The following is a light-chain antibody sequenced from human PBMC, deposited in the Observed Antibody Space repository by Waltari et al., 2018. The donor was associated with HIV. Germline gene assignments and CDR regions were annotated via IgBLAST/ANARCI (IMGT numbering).Light chain of an antibody. CDR3: QSADSSGTYVV. V-gene: IGLV3-25*03. Sequence: SYELTQPPSVSVYPGPTARIPCPGDALPKQYAYWYQQKPGQGPVLVIYKDSKRPSGIPERFSGSSSGTTVTLTISGVQAEDETDYYCQSADSSGTYVVFGGGTKLTVL. CDR2: KDS. CDR1: ALPKQY. J-gene: IGLJ2*01.